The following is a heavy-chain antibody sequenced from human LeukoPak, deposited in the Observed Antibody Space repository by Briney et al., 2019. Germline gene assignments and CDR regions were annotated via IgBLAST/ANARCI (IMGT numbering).Heavy chain of an antibody. V-gene: IGHV3-15*01. CDR3: TTDGRLYYDFWSGYNYGSGVDY. CDR1: GFTFSNAW. Sequence: GGSLRLSCAASGFTFSNAWMSWVRQAPGKGLEWVGRIKSKTDGGTTDYAAPVKGRFTISRDDSKNTLYLQMNSLKTEDTAVYYCTTDGRLYYDFWSGYNYGSGVDYWGQGTLVTVSS. J-gene: IGHJ4*02. D-gene: IGHD3-3*01. CDR2: IKSKTDGGTT.